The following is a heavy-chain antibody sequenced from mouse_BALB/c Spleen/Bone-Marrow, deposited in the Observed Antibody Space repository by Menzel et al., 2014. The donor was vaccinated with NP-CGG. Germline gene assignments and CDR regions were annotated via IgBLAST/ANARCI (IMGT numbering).Heavy chain of an antibody. Sequence: EVKLVESGAELVKPGASVKLSCTASGFNIKDTYMDWVKQRPEQGLEWIGRIDPANGNTKYDPKFRGRATVTADTSSSTAYLQLSSLTSEDTAVYYCARYYYRTMDYRGQGTSVTVSS. CDR3: ARYYYRTMDY. CDR2: IDPANGNT. V-gene: IGHV14-3*02. J-gene: IGHJ4*01. D-gene: IGHD1-1*01. CDR1: GFNIKDTY.